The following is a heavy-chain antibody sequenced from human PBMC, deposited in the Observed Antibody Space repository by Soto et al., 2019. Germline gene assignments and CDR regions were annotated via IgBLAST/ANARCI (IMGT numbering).Heavy chain of an antibody. CDR2: IYNSGST. V-gene: IGHV4-59*01. D-gene: IGHD4-17*01. CDR3: AYGDSRGPFDS. CDR1: GGSISSYY. J-gene: IGHJ4*02. Sequence: ETLSLTCTVSGGSISSYYWSWIRQPPGKGLEWIGYIYNSGSTNYNPSLKSRVTVSVDTSKNQFSLKLSSVTAADTAVYYCAYGDSRGPFDSWGQGTLVTVSS.